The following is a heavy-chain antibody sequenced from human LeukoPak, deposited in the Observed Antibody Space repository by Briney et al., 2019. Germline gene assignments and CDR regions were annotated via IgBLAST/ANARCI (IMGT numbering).Heavy chain of an antibody. CDR1: GYTFTSYY. V-gene: IGHV1-46*01. D-gene: IGHD3-16*01. J-gene: IGHJ4*02. CDR2: INPSGGST. Sequence: GASVKVSCKASGYTFTSYYMHWVRQAPGQGLEWMGLINPSGGSTSYAQKFQGRVTMTRDTSTSTVYMELSSLRSEDTAVYYCARDQYYDYVWGSYAYWGQGTLVTVSS. CDR3: ARDQYYDYVWGSYAY.